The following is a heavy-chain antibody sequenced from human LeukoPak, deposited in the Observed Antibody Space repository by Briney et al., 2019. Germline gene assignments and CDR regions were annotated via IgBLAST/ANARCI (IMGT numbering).Heavy chain of an antibody. J-gene: IGHJ4*01. V-gene: IGHV4-59*08. Sequence: SETLPLTCTVSGGSISSYYWSWIRQPPGKGLEWIGYIHYSGSTNYNPSLKSRVTISIDTSKNQVSLKMSSVTAADTAVYYCAKSGGYGLIDYWGQGTLVTVSS. CDR1: GGSISSYY. CDR3: AKSGGYGLIDY. CDR2: IHYSGST. D-gene: IGHD6-25*01.